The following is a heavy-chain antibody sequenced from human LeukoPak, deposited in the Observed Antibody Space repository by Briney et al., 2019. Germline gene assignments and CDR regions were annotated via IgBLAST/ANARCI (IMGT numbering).Heavy chain of an antibody. CDR3: ARDRERLADY. V-gene: IGHV3-33*08. CDR2: IWDDGTIK. J-gene: IGHJ4*02. CDR1: GFTFSTYA. Sequence: TGGSLRLSCAASGFTFSTYAMSWVRQAPGKGLEWVAAIWDDGTIKKYADSVKGRFTISRDNSENTLYLQMNSLRAEDTAVYYCARDRERLADYWGQGTLVTVSS. D-gene: IGHD6-19*01.